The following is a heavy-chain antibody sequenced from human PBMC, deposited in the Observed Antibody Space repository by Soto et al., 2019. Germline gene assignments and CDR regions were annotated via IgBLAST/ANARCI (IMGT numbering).Heavy chain of an antibody. V-gene: IGHV4-31*03. D-gene: IGHD6-25*01. CDR1: XGSISSGDIH. J-gene: IGHJ4*02. Sequence: SETLSLTCTVXXGSISSGDIHWTXIXQHPGKGLEWIGYIYYSGSTYYNPSLKSRVTISMDTSENQFSLKLSSVTAADTAVYYCAKGHSSATSLDSWGQGILVTVSS. CDR3: AKGHSSATSLDS. CDR2: IYYSGST.